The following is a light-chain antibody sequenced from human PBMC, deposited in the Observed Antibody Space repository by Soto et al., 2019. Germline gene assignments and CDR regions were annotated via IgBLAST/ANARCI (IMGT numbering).Light chain of an antibody. Sequence: DIQMTQSPSTMSASVGDSVNITCRASQSLGIWLAWHQQNPGKAPKLLIYDASTLKSGVPSRFSGSGSGTKFTLTISSLQPDDFVTYYCQEYNSYSGTFGQGTKVDNK. V-gene: IGKV1-5*01. CDR3: QEYNSYSGT. J-gene: IGKJ1*01. CDR1: QSLGIW. CDR2: DAS.